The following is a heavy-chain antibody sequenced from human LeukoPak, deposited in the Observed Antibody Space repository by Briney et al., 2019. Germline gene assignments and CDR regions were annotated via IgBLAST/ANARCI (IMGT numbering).Heavy chain of an antibody. V-gene: IGHV3-21*04. J-gene: IGHJ4*02. Sequence: GGSLRLSCAASGFTFSSYSMNWFRQAPGKGLEWVSSISSSSSYIYYADSVKGRFTISRDNAKNSLYLQMNSLRAEDTAVYYRAKEVAGTGKAFDCWGQGTLVTVSS. CDR1: GFTFSSYS. CDR2: ISSSSSYI. CDR3: AKEVAGTGKAFDC. D-gene: IGHD6-19*01.